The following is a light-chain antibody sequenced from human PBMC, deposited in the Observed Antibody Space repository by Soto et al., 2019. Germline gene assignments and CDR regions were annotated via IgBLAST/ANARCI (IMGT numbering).Light chain of an antibody. V-gene: IGLV1-36*01. J-gene: IGLJ1*01. CDR1: SYNIGNNT. CDR3: ASWDDSLYAYG. CDR2: YDN. Sequence: SVLTQPPSVSEDHRQRVTISCSGSSYNIGNNTVNWYQQLPGQAPKIVIYYDNLLTSGVSDRFSGSKSGISASLAISDLQSDDEADYYCASWDDSLYAYGVGPGTKVPS.